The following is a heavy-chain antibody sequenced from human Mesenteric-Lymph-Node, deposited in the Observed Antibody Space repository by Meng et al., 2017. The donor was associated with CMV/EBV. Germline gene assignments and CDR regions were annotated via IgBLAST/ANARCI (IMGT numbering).Heavy chain of an antibody. D-gene: IGHD6-6*01. CDR3: ARDRYSSSTDHYYGMDV. Sequence: GGSLRLSCAASGFTFSDFYMSWIRQPPGKGLEWVSGISGGGGSTYYADSVKGRFTISRDDTKNSLYLQMNSLRAEDTAVYYCARDRYSSSTDHYYGMDVWGQGTTVTVSS. J-gene: IGHJ6*02. V-gene: IGHV3-11*04. CDR2: ISGGGGST. CDR1: GFTFSDFY.